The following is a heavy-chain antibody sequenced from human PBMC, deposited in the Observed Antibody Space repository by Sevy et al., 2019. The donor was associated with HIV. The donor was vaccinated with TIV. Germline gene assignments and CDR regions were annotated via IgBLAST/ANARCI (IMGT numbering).Heavy chain of an antibody. D-gene: IGHD2-2*01. CDR2: LSGTGGST. V-gene: IGHV3-23*01. CDR1: GFTFRNYA. J-gene: IGHJ4*02. CDR3: AKDLDIVAVAAAIRLSY. Sequence: GGSLRLSCAASGFTFRNYAMSWVRQAPGKVLEWVSALSGTGGSTYYADSVKGRFTISRDNSKNTLYLQMNSLRVEDTAVYYCAKDLDIVAVAAAIRLSYWGQGTLVTVSS.